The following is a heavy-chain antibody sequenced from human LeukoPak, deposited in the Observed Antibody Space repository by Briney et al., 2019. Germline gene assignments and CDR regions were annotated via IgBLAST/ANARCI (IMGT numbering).Heavy chain of an antibody. CDR3: ARHYGLNYYDSSAYEY. CDR1: GGSISGSSFY. CDR2: MYESGST. D-gene: IGHD3-22*01. V-gene: IGHV4-39*01. J-gene: IGHJ4*02. Sequence: SETLSLTCTVSGGSISGSSFYWGWVRQPPGKGLEWIVSMYESGSTFYSPSLKSRLTISIDTSKNPFSLKLNSVTAADTAVYFCARHYGLNYYDSSAYEYWGQGTLVTVSS.